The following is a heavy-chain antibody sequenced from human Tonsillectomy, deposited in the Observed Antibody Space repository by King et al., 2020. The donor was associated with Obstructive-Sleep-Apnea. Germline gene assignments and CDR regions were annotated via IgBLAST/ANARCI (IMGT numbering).Heavy chain of an antibody. CDR1: VFTFSDYA. Sequence: VQLVESGGGVVQPGRSLRLSCAASVFTFSDYAIHWVRQAPGKGLEWVAIISYDGSNKYFADSVKGRFTISRDNSKNTLYLQMNSLRAEETAVYYCASRPGITGPKPRGAFDVWGQGTLVTVSS. CDR3: ASRPGITGPKPRGAFDV. CDR2: ISYDGSNK. D-gene: IGHD1-20*01. J-gene: IGHJ3*01. V-gene: IGHV3-30-3*01.